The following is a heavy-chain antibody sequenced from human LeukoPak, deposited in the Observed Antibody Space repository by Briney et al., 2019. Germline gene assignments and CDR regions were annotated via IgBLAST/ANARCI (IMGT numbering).Heavy chain of an antibody. Sequence: SETLSLTCTVSGGSISSSSYYWGWIRQPPGKGLEWIGSIYYSGSTYYNPSLKSRVTISVDTSKNQFSLKLSSVTAADTAVYYCARNLASRIRQVIVLSGYYFDYWDQGALVTVSS. J-gene: IGHJ4*02. D-gene: IGHD3-10*01. CDR3: ARNLASRIRQVIVLSGYYFDY. CDR2: IYYSGST. CDR1: GGSISSSSYY. V-gene: IGHV4-39*01.